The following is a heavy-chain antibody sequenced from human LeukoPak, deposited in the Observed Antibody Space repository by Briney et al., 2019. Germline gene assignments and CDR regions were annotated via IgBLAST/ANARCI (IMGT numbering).Heavy chain of an antibody. CDR1: GFTFSSYS. CDR3: ARESQLKIVGATTHAYYYYYMDV. V-gene: IGHV3-48*01. J-gene: IGHJ6*03. Sequence: GGSLRLSCAASGFTFSSYSMNWVRQAPGKGLEWVSYISSSSSTIYYADSVKGRFTISRDNAKNSLYLQMNSLRAEDTAVYYCARESQLKIVGATTHAYYYYYMDVWGKGTTVTISS. D-gene: IGHD1-26*01. CDR2: ISSSSSTI.